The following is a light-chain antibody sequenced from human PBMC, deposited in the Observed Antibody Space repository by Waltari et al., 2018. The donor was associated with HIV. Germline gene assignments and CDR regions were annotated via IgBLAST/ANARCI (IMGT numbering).Light chain of an antibody. Sequence: EIVLTQSPGTLSLSPGERATLSCRASQSVSSSYLAWYQQKPGQAPRLLIYGASSRATGLPDRFRGSGSGTDFTLTISRLEPEDFAVYYCQQYGSSPEYTFGQGTKLEIK. CDR1: QSVSSSY. CDR3: QQYGSSPEYT. V-gene: IGKV3-20*01. J-gene: IGKJ2*01. CDR2: GAS.